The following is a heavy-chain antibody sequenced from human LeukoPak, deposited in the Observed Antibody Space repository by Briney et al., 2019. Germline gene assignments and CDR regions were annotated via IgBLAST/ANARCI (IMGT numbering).Heavy chain of an antibody. Sequence: GASVKVSCKASGYTFTGYYVHWLRQAPGQGLTWVGWINPNSGGTDYAQQYQGRITLTRDTSISTVYMELSSLTSDDSAVYFCARAFFNSGFDYWGQGTLVTVSS. V-gene: IGHV1-2*02. D-gene: IGHD3-3*02. CDR3: ARAFFNSGFDY. J-gene: IGHJ4*02. CDR1: GYTFTGYY. CDR2: INPNSGGT.